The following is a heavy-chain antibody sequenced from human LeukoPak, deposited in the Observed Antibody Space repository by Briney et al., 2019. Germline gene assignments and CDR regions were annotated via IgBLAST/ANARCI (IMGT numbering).Heavy chain of an antibody. D-gene: IGHD3-3*01. V-gene: IGHV3-33*01. CDR3: ARDGPHYDLDV. CDR1: GFNFRRYG. J-gene: IGHJ6*02. CDR2: LWSDGSNT. Sequence: GRSLRLSCAASGFNFRRYGLHWVRQAPGKSLEWVAFLWSDGSNTNYADSVKGRFTISRDISKYSLYLQMNSLRAEDTAVYYCARDGPHYDLDVWGQGTTVTVSS.